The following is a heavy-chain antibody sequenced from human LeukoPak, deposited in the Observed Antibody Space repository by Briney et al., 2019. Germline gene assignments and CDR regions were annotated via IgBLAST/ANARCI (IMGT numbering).Heavy chain of an antibody. Sequence: SETLSLTCTVAGASIINYYWTWIRQPPGKGLEWIGYIYYSGSTNYNPSLKSRVTISLDTSKNQLSPNLSSVTAADTAVYYCARCGGNSFGILLRYMDVCGKGTTVTVSS. CDR2: IYYSGST. V-gene: IGHV4-59*03. D-gene: IGHD5-18*01. CDR1: GASIINYY. J-gene: IGHJ6*03. CDR3: ARCGGNSFGILLRYMDV.